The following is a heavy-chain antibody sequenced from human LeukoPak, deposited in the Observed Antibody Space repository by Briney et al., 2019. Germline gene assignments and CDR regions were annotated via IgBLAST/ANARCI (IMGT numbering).Heavy chain of an antibody. J-gene: IGHJ3*02. CDR1: GFTFSSYG. CDR3: AKELVPGESI. V-gene: IGHV3-30*02. CDR2: IRYDGSNK. Sequence: GGSLRLSCAAPGFTFSSYGMHWVRQAPGKGLEWGAFIRYDGSNKYYADSVKGRFTISRDNSKNTLYLQMNSLRAEDTAVYYGAKELVPGESIWGQGTMVTVSS. D-gene: IGHD3-10*01.